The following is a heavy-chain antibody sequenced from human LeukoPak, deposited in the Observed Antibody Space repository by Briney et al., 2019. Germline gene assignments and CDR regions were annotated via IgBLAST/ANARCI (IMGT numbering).Heavy chain of an antibody. CDR2: IYYSWSN. J-gene: IGHJ6*02. CDR3: ARGRFTIVESGDDRMDV. CDR1: GGSISSSSYY. D-gene: IGHD3-10*01. V-gene: IGHV4-39*01. Sequence: SETLSLTCTVSGGSISSSSYYWGWMRQPPGKGLEWLGHIYYSWSNYYNPSIKSPVTISVDTSKNQFSLKLSSVTSADTAGYYCARGRFTIVESGDDRMDVWGQGTAVTVSS.